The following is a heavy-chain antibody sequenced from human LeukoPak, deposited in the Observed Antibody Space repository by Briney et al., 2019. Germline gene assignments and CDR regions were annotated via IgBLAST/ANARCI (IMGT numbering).Heavy chain of an antibody. CDR1: GFTFSSFG. D-gene: IGHD2-15*01. V-gene: IGHV3-23*01. CDR3: AKGSGLGYCSGGSCYSSGFDY. Sequence: GGSLRLSCAASGFTFSSFGMHWVRQAPGKGLEWVSAISGSGGSTYYADSVKGRFTISRDNSKNTLYLQMNSLRAEDTAVYYCAKGSGLGYCSGGSCYSSGFDYWGQGTLVTVSS. J-gene: IGHJ4*02. CDR2: ISGSGGST.